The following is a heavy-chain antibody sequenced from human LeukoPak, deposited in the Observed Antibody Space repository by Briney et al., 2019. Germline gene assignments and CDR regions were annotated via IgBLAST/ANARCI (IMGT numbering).Heavy chain of an antibody. V-gene: IGHV3-23*01. CDR2: ITGSGGNT. D-gene: IGHD3-3*01. CDR3: AKSVLGRVVVDFDY. CDR1: GFTFSSYA. J-gene: IGHJ4*02. Sequence: GGSLRLSCATSGFTFSSYAMSWVRQAPGKGLEWVSVITGSGGNTYYADSVKGRFTISRDNSKNMLYLQMSSLRVEDTALYYCAKSVLGRVVVDFDYWGQGNLVTVSS.